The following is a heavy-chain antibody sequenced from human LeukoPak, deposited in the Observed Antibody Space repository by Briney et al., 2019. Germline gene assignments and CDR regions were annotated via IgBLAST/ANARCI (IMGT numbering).Heavy chain of an antibody. Sequence: GGSLRLSCAASGFTFSSYGMHWVRQAPGKGLEWVAVISYDGSNKYYADSVKGRFTISRDKSRSTLYLQMNSLRAEDTAVYYCASAYYYGSGRRSIDPWGQGTLVTVSS. CDR2: ISYDGSNK. CDR3: ASAYYYGSGRRSIDP. CDR1: GFTFSSYG. J-gene: IGHJ5*02. D-gene: IGHD3-10*01. V-gene: IGHV3-30*19.